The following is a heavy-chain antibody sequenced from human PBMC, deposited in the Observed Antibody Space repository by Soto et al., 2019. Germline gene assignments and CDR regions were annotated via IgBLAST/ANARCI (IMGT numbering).Heavy chain of an antibody. J-gene: IGHJ4*02. D-gene: IGHD3-3*01. CDR2: ISAYNGNT. Sequence: XRQAPGQGLEWMGWISAYNGNTNYAQKLQGRVTMTTDTSTSTAYMELRSLRSDDTAVYYCARGLLRFLEWLSYWGQGTLVTVSS. CDR3: ARGLLRFLEWLSY. V-gene: IGHV1-18*01.